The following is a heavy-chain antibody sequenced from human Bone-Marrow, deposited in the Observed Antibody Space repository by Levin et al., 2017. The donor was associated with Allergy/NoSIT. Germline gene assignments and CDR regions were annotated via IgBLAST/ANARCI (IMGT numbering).Heavy chain of an antibody. D-gene: IGHD4-17*01. CDR2: ISYDGCNK. CDR1: GFTFSSYG. Sequence: GGSLRLSCAASGFTFSSYGMHWVRQAPGKGLEWVAVISYDGCNKYYADSVKGRFTISRDNSKNTLYLQMNSLRAEDTAVYYCAKDSTVTSRYYYYYMDVWGKGTTVTVSS. CDR3: AKDSTVTSRYYYYYMDV. V-gene: IGHV3-30*18. J-gene: IGHJ6*03.